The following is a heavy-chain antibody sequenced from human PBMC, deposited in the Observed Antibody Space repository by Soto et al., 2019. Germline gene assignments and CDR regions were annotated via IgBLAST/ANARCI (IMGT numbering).Heavy chain of an antibody. Sequence: EVQLVESGGGLVKPGGSLRLSCVGSGFTFIDAWLCWVRQAPGKGLEWVGRLKSETDGATADYAAPVDGRFNISRHDPKHTLYLQMNTLNSEHTTVYYCMTAPGLNVLFWGQGALVTVSS. CDR2: LKSETDGATA. CDR1: GFTFIDAW. V-gene: IGHV3-15*01. CDR3: MTAPGLNVLF. J-gene: IGHJ4*02. D-gene: IGHD3-16*01.